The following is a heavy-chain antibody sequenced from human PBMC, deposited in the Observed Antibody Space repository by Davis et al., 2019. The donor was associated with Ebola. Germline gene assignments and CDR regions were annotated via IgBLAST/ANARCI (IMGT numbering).Heavy chain of an antibody. J-gene: IGHJ4*02. D-gene: IGHD2-21*02. V-gene: IGHV1-2*02. CDR3: AREDELERLLF. CDR2: INPNSGGT. CDR1: GFTFTDYY. Sequence: ASVKVSCKASGFTFTDYYMHWVRQAPGQGLEWMGWINPNSGGTDYTQKFQGRVTMTRDTSISKAYMDLSSLRSDDTAVYYCAREDELERLLFWGQGTLVTVSS.